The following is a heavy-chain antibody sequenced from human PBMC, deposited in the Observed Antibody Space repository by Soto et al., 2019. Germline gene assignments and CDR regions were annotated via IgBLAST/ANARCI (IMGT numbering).Heavy chain of an antibody. Sequence: XSVKVSCKASGYTSADFGIIWVRQAPGQGLEWMGWVSGNNGASNPAPKVQGRITMTLDTSTGVSYMALRSLRSDDTAIYYCVRDKKYSRVNGNWFDSWGQGTLVTVSS. J-gene: IGHJ5*01. CDR1: GYTSADFG. D-gene: IGHD2-15*01. CDR2: VSGNNGAS. CDR3: VRDKKYSRVNGNWFDS. V-gene: IGHV1-18*04.